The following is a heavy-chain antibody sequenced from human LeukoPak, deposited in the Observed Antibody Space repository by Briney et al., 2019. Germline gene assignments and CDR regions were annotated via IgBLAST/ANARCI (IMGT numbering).Heavy chain of an antibody. Sequence: PGGSLRLSCAASGFTVSSNYMSWVRQAPGKGLEWVSVIYSGGSTYYADSVKGRFTISRDNSKNTLYLEMNSLRAEDRAVYYCAREQSPSGMDVWGQGTTVTVSS. J-gene: IGHJ6*02. CDR3: AREQSPSGMDV. CDR2: IYSGGST. D-gene: IGHD5-24*01. V-gene: IGHV3-53*01. CDR1: GFTVSSNY.